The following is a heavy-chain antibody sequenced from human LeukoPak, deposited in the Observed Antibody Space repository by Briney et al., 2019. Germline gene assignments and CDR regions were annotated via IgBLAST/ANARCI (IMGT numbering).Heavy chain of an antibody. J-gene: IGHJ6*02. V-gene: IGHV3-30*04. Sequence: GRSLRLSCAASGFTFSSYAMHWVRQAPGKGLEWVAVISYDGSNKYYADSVKGRFTISRDNSKNTLYLQMNSLRAEDTAVYYCAKSIVVVPQDGMDVWGQGTTVTVSS. D-gene: IGHD2-2*01. CDR2: ISYDGSNK. CDR1: GFTFSSYA. CDR3: AKSIVVVPQDGMDV.